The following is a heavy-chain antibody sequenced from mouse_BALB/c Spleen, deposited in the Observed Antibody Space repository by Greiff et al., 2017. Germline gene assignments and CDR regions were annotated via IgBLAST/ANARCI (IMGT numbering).Heavy chain of an antibody. J-gene: IGHJ3*01. CDR3: ASGNDYGGFAY. Sequence: EVKLVESGPGLVKPSQSLSLTCTVTGYSITSDYAWNWIRQFPGNKLEWMGYISYSGSTSYNPSLKSRISITRDTSKNQFFLQLNSVTTEDTATYYCASGNDYGGFAYWGQGTLVTVSA. CDR1: GYSITSDYA. CDR2: ISYSGST. V-gene: IGHV3-2*02. D-gene: IGHD2-4*01.